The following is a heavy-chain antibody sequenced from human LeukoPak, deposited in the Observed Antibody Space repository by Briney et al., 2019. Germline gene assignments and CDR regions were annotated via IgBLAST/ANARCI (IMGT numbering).Heavy chain of an antibody. Sequence: PGGSLRLSCAASGFTFSSYNMNWVRQAPGKGPEWVSSISRSSDYMSYADSAKGRFTISRDNSKNTLYLQMKSVRVEDTAVYYCARGWGNYVWGSYPFWGQGTLVTVSS. V-gene: IGHV3-21*04. CDR1: GFTFSSYN. J-gene: IGHJ4*02. D-gene: IGHD3-16*02. CDR3: ARGWGNYVWGSYPF. CDR2: ISRSSDYM.